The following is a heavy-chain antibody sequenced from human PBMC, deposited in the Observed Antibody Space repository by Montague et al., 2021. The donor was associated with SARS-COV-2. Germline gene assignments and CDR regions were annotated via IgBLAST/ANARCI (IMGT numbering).Heavy chain of an antibody. CDR3: ATTGLSEESWFDP. V-gene: IGHV4-61*02. J-gene: IGHJ5*02. CDR1: GVSISSGTYY. D-gene: IGHD3-16*01. CDR2: VYTSGST. Sequence: TLSLTCTVSGVSISSGTYYWSWIRQPAGKGLEWIGRVYTSGSTNHNPSLESRATLSVATSQNQFSLKLRSVTAADTAVYFCATTGLSEESWFDPWGQGTLVAVSS.